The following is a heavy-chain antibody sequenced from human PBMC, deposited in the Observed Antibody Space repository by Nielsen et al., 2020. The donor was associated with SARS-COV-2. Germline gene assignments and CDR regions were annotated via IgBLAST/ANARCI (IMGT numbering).Heavy chain of an antibody. CDR3: ARGHVGVISKADY. D-gene: IGHD3-16*01. V-gene: IGHV1-18*01. J-gene: IGHJ4*02. CDR2: TSGYNDIT. Sequence: ASVKVSCKTSDYTFTSYGISWVRQAPGQGLEWMGWTSGYNDITNYAQKFRGRVSFTTDTSTSTAYMEMRGLRIDDTAVYYCARGHVGVISKADYWGQGTLVTVS. CDR1: DYTFTSYG.